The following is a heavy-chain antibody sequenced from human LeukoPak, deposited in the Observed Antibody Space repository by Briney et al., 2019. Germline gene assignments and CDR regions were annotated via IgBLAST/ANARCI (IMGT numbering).Heavy chain of an antibody. CDR2: ISSNGGST. CDR3: ARARRTTVVYDY. V-gene: IGHV3-64*01. CDR1: GFTFSSYA. D-gene: IGHD4-23*01. Sequence: VGSLRLSCAASGFTFSSYAMHWVRQAPGKGLEYVSAISSNGGSTYYANSVKGRFTISRDNSKNTLYLQMGSLRAEDMAVYYCARARRTTVVYDYWGQGTLVTVSS. J-gene: IGHJ4*02.